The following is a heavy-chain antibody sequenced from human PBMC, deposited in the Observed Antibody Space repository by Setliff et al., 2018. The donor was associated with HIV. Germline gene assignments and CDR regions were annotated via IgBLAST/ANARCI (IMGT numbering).Heavy chain of an antibody. CDR2: IYYSGST. CDR3: ATFGAKDAFDI. V-gene: IGHV4-39*07. CDR1: GGSISNSRYY. Sequence: SETLSLTCTVSGGSISNSRYYWSWIRQPPGKGLEWIGSIYYSGSTYYNPSLKSRVTISVDTSKNQFSLKLSSVTAADTAVYYCATFGAKDAFDIWGQGTMVTVSS. D-gene: IGHD1-26*01. J-gene: IGHJ3*02.